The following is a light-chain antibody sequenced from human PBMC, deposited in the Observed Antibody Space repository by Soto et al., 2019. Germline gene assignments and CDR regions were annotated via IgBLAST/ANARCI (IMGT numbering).Light chain of an antibody. CDR2: GAS. CDR3: QQYSEFYT. V-gene: IGKV3D-15*01. CDR1: QSVNSK. Sequence: EIVMTQSPATLSVSPGERATLSCRASQSVNSKLVWLQQKPGQALRLLIYGASTRASGIPARFSGSGSGTEFTLTISSLQSEDFAVYYCQQYSEFYTFGQGTKLEIK. J-gene: IGKJ2*01.